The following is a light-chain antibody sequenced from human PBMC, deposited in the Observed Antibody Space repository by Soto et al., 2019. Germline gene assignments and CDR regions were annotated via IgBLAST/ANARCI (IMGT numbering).Light chain of an antibody. V-gene: IGLV1-40*01. CDR3: QSYDSSLSAWV. CDR1: SSNIGAGYD. CDR2: GNT. J-gene: IGLJ3*02. Sequence: QSVLTQPPSVSGAPGQRVTISCTASSSNIGAGYDLHWYQQLPGTAPKLLIYGNTNRPSGVPDRFSGSKSGTSASLAITGLQAEDKADDYSQSYDSSLSAWVFGGGTRLTVL.